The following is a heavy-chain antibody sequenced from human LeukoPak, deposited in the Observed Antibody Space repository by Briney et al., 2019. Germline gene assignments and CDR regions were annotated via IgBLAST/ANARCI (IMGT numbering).Heavy chain of an antibody. V-gene: IGHV4-39*07. J-gene: IGHJ5*02. CDR1: GGSISSSSYY. CDR2: IYYSGYT. Sequence: PSETLSLTCTVSGGSISSSSYYWGWIRQPPGKGLEWIGSIYYSGYTYYNPSVESRVTISVDTSKNQFSLKLSSVTAADTAVYYCARDINLGYCSGGSCYSGWFDPWGQGTLVTVSS. CDR3: ARDINLGYCSGGSCYSGWFDP. D-gene: IGHD2-15*01.